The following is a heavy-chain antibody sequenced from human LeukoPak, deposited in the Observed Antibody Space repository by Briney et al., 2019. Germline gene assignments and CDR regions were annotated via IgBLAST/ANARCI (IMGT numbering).Heavy chain of an antibody. J-gene: IGHJ4*02. CDR3: ARVGASMVRGVILGYFDY. CDR1: GFTFSSYS. Sequence: GGSLRLSCAASGFTFSSYSMNWVRQAPGKGLEWVSYISSSSSTIYYADSVKGRFTISRDNAKNSLYLQMNSLRDEDTAVYYCARVGASMVRGVILGYFDYWGQGALVTVSS. CDR2: ISSSSSTI. D-gene: IGHD3-10*01. V-gene: IGHV3-48*02.